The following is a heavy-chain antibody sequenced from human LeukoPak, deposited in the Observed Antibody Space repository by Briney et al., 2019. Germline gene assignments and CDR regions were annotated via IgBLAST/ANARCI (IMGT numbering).Heavy chain of an antibody. V-gene: IGHV3-33*01. Sequence: GGSLRLSCAASGFTFSSYGMHWGCQAPGKGLEWVADICYSGSNKYYADSVKGRFTISRDNSKNTLYLQMNSVRAEDTAVYYCARGSLVEETERRSFDYWGQGTLVTVSS. CDR3: ARGSLVEETERRSFDY. CDR1: GFTFSSYG. J-gene: IGHJ4*02. D-gene: IGHD6-13*01. CDR2: ICYSGSNK.